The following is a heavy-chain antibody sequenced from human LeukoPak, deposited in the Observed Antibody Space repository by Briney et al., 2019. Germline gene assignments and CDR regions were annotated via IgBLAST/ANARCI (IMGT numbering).Heavy chain of an antibody. CDR3: ARGGVEIRFFDY. D-gene: IGHD3-3*01. Sequence: SETLSLTCAVYGGSFSGYYWSWIRQPLGKGLEWIGDINHSGSTNYNPSLKSRVTISVDTSKNQFSLKLSSVTAADTAVYYCARGGVEIRFFDYWGQGTLVTVSS. CDR2: INHSGST. CDR1: GGSFSGYY. J-gene: IGHJ4*02. V-gene: IGHV4-34*01.